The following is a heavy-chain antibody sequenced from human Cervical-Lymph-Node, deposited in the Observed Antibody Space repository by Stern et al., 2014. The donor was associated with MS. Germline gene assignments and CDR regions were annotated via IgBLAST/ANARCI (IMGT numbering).Heavy chain of an antibody. Sequence: VQLVQSGAEVKKPGESLKISCKGSGHSFSNYWIGWVRQMPGKGLEWMGMISPGDSDTRYSPSFQGHVTISADKSISTAYLQWSSLEASDTATYYCARHGGQQLVLGFDSWGQGTLVTVSS. V-gene: IGHV5-51*01. CDR1: GHSFSNYW. D-gene: IGHD6-13*01. J-gene: IGHJ4*02. CDR2: ISPGDSDT. CDR3: ARHGGQQLVLGFDS.